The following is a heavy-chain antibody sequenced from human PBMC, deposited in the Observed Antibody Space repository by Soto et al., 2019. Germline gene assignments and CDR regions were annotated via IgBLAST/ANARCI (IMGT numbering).Heavy chain of an antibody. Sequence: QVQLVESGGGVVQPGRSLRLSCAASGFTFSSYGMHWVRQAPGKGLEWVAVIWYDGSNKYYADSVKGRFTISRDNSKNTLYLQMNSLRAEDTAVYYCARERKRGYFDYWGQGTLVTVSS. J-gene: IGHJ4*02. CDR3: ARERKRGYFDY. V-gene: IGHV3-33*01. D-gene: IGHD2-15*01. CDR1: GFTFSSYG. CDR2: IWYDGSNK.